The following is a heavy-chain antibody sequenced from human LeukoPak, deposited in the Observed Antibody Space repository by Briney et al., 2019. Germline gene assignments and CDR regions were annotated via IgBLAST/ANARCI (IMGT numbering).Heavy chain of an antibody. CDR1: GFTFSSYA. CDR2: ISGSGGNT. J-gene: IGHJ4*02. V-gene: IGHV3-23*01. CDR3: ARLGSGWGIDY. Sequence: GGSLRLSCAASGFTFSSYAMSWVRQAPGKGLGWVSAISGSGGNTYYADSVKGRFTISRDNSKNTLYLQMNSLRAEDTAVYYCARLGSGWGIDYWGQGTLVTVSS. D-gene: IGHD6-19*01.